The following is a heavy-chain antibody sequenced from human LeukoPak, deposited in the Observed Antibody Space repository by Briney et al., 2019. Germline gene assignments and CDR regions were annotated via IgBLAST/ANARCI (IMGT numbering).Heavy chain of an antibody. V-gene: IGHV4-34*01. CDR2: INHSGST. D-gene: IGHD6-13*01. Sequence: PSETLSLTCAVYGGSFSGYYWSWIRQPPGKGLEWIGEINHSGSTNYNPSLKSRVTISVDTSKNQSSLKLSSVTAADTAVYYCARVPYSSSWYEGDHFDYWGQGTLVTVSS. J-gene: IGHJ4*02. CDR1: GGSFSGYY. CDR3: ARVPYSSSWYEGDHFDY.